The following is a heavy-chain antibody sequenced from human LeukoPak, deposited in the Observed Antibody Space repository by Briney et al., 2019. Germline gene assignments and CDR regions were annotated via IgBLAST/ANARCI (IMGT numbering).Heavy chain of an antibody. J-gene: IGHJ6*03. Sequence: ASVKVSCKASGYTFTGYYMHWVRQAPGQGLEWMGRINPDSGGTNYAQKFQGRVTMTRDTSISTAYMELSRLRSDDTAVYYCARTGYYDILTGYYETYYYYMDVWGKGTTVTVSS. V-gene: IGHV1-2*06. CDR1: GYTFTGYY. D-gene: IGHD3-9*01. CDR3: ARTGYYDILTGYYETYYYYMDV. CDR2: INPDSGGT.